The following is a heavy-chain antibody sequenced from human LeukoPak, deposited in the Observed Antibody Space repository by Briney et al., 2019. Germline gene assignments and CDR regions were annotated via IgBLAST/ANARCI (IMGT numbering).Heavy chain of an antibody. D-gene: IGHD4-17*01. CDR2: ITPLPCIV. J-gene: IGHJ4*02. CDR1: RVTFNSYS. Sequence: SVTVSCTASRVTFNSYSISWVRQAPGHGLDWMGRITPLPCIVNYAPKFQRKLTITAAKSTNTAHMELSSLRSADTAVYYCARVSRWVDYGAYFDYWGQGTLVTVSS. V-gene: IGHV1-69*04. CDR3: ARVSRWVDYGAYFDY.